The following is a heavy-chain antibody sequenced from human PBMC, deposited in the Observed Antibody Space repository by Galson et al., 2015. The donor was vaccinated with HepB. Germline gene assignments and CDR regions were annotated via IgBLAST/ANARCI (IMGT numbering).Heavy chain of an antibody. CDR1: GYTLTELS. V-gene: IGHV1-24*01. CDR2: FDPEDGET. CDR3: AKVPLD. Sequence: SVKVSCKVSGYTLTELSMHWVRQAPGKGLEWMGGFDPEDGETIYAQKFQGRVTITEDTSTDTAYMELSGLRAEDTAVYYCAKVPLDWGQGSLVTVSS. J-gene: IGHJ1*01.